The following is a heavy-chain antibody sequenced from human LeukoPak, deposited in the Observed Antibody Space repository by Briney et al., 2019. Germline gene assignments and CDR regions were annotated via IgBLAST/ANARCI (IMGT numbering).Heavy chain of an antibody. J-gene: IGHJ4*02. CDR1: GYTLTELS. CDR2: FDPEDGET. V-gene: IGHV1-24*01. CDR3: ATGYPVWFGELLSSFDY. D-gene: IGHD3-10*01. Sequence: ASVKVSCKVSGYTLTELSMHWVRQAPGKGLEWMGGFDPEDGETIYAQKFQGRVTMTEGTSTDTAYMELSSLRSEDTAVYYCATGYPVWFGELLSSFDYWGQGTLVTVSS.